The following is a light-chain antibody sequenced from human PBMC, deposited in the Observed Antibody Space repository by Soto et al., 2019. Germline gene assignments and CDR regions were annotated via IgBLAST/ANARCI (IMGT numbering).Light chain of an antibody. CDR3: QQYKSYPVT. CDR1: QSISSW. CDR2: KAS. Sequence: DIQMTQSPSTLFASVGDRVTITCRASQSISSWLAWYQQKPGKAPKLLIYKASSLESGVPSRFSGSGSGTEFTLPISSLQPDDFATYYCQQYKSYPVTFGQGTKLEIK. J-gene: IGKJ2*01. V-gene: IGKV1-5*03.